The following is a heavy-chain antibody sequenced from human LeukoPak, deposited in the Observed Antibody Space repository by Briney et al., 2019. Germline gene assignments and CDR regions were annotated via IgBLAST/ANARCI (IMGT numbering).Heavy chain of an antibody. CDR2: ISGSGGST. V-gene: IGHV3-23*01. CDR3: AKESGAARRDFDY. D-gene: IGHD6-6*01. Sequence: PGGSLRLSCAASGFTFSSYAMSWVRQAPGKGLEWVSAISGSGGSTYYADSVKGRFTISRDNAKNSLYLQMNSLRAEDTALYYCAKESGAARRDFDYGGQGTLVTVSS. J-gene: IGHJ4*02. CDR1: GFTFSSYA.